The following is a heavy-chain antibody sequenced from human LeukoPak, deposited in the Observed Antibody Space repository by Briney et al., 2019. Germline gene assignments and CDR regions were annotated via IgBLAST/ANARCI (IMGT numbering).Heavy chain of an antibody. CDR3: TLILSTASDTDY. V-gene: IGHV3-73*01. CDR2: IRSKANSYAT. D-gene: IGHD2-21*02. J-gene: IGHJ4*02. CDR1: GFTFSGSA. Sequence: PGGSLRLSCAASGFTFSGSAMHLVRQASGKGLEWVGRIRSKANSYATAYAASVKGRFTISRDDSKNTAYLQMNSLKTEDTAVYYCTLILSTASDTDYWGQGTLVTVSS.